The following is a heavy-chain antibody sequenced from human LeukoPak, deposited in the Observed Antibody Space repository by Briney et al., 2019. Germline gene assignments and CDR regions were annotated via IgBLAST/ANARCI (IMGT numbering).Heavy chain of an antibody. J-gene: IGHJ6*02. D-gene: IGHD4-17*01. Sequence: GGSLRLSCAASGFTFTSYAMNWVRQAPGKGLEWVSTISGSGGSTYYADSVKGRFTISRDNSKNTLYLQMNSLRAEDTAVYYCAKDGDYGYYYYGMDVWGQGTTVTVSS. V-gene: IGHV3-23*01. CDR1: GFTFTSYA. CDR3: AKDGDYGYYYYGMDV. CDR2: ISGSGGST.